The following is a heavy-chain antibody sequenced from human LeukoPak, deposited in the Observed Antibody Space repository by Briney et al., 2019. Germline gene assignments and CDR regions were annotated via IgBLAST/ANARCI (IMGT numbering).Heavy chain of an antibody. CDR3: ARDSEQWLPVDDAFDI. CDR2: ISSSGSTI. Sequence: GGSLRLSCAASGFTFSDYYMSWIRQAPGKGLEWVSYISSSGSTIYYADSVKGRFTISRDNAKNSLYLQMNSLRAEDTAVYYCARDSEQWLPVDDAFDIWGQGIMVTVSS. J-gene: IGHJ3*02. CDR1: GFTFSDYY. D-gene: IGHD6-19*01. V-gene: IGHV3-11*04.